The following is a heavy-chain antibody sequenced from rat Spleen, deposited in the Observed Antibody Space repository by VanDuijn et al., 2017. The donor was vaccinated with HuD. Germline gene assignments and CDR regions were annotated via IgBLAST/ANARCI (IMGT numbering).Heavy chain of an antibody. J-gene: IGHJ2*01. CDR2: ISTGGGNT. CDR1: GFTFSDYN. V-gene: IGHV5-25*01. D-gene: IGHD1-11*01. Sequence: EVQLVETGGGLVQPGRSLKLSCAASGFTFSDYNMAWVRQAPKKGLEWVASISTGGGNTYYRDSVKGRFTISRDNAKNTLYLQMNSLRSEDTATYYCTRVNYGGFDYWGQGVMVTVSS. CDR3: TRVNYGGFDY.